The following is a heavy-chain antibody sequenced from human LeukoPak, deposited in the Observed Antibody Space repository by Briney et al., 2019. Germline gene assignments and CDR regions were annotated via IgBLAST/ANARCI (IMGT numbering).Heavy chain of an antibody. D-gene: IGHD2-2*01. CDR2: IRYDGSNK. CDR3: ALIGPPDCSSTSCREGTD. V-gene: IGHV3-30*02. J-gene: IGHJ1*01. CDR1: GFTFSSYG. Sequence: GGSLRLSCAASGFTFSSYGMHWVRQAPGKGLEWVAFIRYDGSNKYYADSVKGRFTISRDNSKNTLDLQMNSLRLEDTAVYYCALIGPPDCSSTSCREGTDWGQGTLVTVSS.